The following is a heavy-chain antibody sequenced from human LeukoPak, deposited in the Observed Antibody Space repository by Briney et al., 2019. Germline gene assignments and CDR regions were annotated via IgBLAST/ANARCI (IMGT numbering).Heavy chain of an antibody. J-gene: IGHJ6*02. Sequence: GASVKASCKASGYTFTGYYMHWVRQAPGQGLEWMGWINPNSGGTNYAQKFQGRVTMTRDTSISTAYMELSRLRSDDTAVYYCAREMIVPAAILLYYYYGMDVWGQGTTVTVSS. CDR1: GYTFTGYY. CDR3: AREMIVPAAILLYYYYGMDV. CDR2: INPNSGGT. D-gene: IGHD2-2*02. V-gene: IGHV1-2*02.